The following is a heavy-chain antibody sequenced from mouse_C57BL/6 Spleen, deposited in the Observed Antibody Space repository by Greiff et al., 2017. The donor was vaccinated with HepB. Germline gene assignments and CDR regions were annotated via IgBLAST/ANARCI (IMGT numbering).Heavy chain of an antibody. J-gene: IGHJ3*01. CDR2: IDPSDSYT. D-gene: IGHD2-2*01. CDR1: GYTFTSYW. CDR3: ARSVWLRRDAPFAY. V-gene: IGHV1-50*01. Sequence: QVQLQQPGAELVKPGASVKLSCKASGYTFTSYWMQWVKQRPGQGLEWIGEIDPSDSYTNYNQKFKGKATLTVDTSSSTAYMQLSSLTSEDSAVYYCARSVWLRRDAPFAYWGQGTLVTVSA.